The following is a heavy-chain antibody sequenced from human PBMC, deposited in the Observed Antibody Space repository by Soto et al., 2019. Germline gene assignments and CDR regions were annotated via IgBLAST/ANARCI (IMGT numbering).Heavy chain of an antibody. J-gene: IGHJ5*02. CDR1: GYSISSGYH. V-gene: IGHV4-38-2*02. D-gene: IGHD2-15*01. CDR2: VHYSGNT. CDR3: ARQDRVVAEGRWFDP. Sequence: KTSETLSLTCTVSGYSISSGYHLAWIRQPPGKGLEWLGSVHYSGNTYYNPSLKSRLTISVDKSKNQFSLNLSSVTAADTAVYYCARQDRVVAEGRWFDPWGQGTLVTV.